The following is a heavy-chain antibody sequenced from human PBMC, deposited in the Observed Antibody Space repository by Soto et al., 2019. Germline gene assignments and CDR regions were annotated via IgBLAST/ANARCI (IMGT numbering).Heavy chain of an antibody. CDR2: INPKSGVT. CDR1: GYIFTDYY. J-gene: IGHJ4*02. V-gene: IGHV1-2*02. Sequence: QVQLVQSGAEVKKPGASVKVSCKASGYIFTDYYMHWVRQAPGQGLEWMGWINPKSGVTKFVQKFQGRVTMTRDTSLSTFYLELSGLKSDDTAVYHCARDRRQNSGYLWGQGTPVTVSS. D-gene: IGHD5-12*01. CDR3: ARDRRQNSGYL.